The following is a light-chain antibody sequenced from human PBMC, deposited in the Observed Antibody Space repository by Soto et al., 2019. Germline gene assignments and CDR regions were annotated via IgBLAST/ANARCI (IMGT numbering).Light chain of an antibody. J-gene: IGKJ1*01. CDR1: QSVSSN. CDR3: QQYGSSRWT. Sequence: EVVMSQSAAALSVSPGERATLSCRASQSVSSNLAWYQQKPGQAPRLLIYGASTRATGIPARFSGSGSGTDFTLTISRLEPEDFAVYYCQQYGSSRWTFGQGTKVDIK. CDR2: GAS. V-gene: IGKV3-20*01.